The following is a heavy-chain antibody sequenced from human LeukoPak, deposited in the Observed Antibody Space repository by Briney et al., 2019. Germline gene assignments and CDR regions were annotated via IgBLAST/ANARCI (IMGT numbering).Heavy chain of an antibody. CDR1: GFTFSNYW. CDR2: IKTDGSEK. V-gene: IGHV3-7*01. Sequence: GGSLRLSCEGSGFTFSNYWMGWVRQAPGKGLQWVANIKTDGSEKYYVDSVKGRFTISRDNSKNTLYLQMNSLRAEDTAVYYCAGRWGSYTLAYWGRGPLFTVSS. D-gene: IGHD3-16*01. J-gene: IGHJ4*02. CDR3: AGRWGSYTLAY.